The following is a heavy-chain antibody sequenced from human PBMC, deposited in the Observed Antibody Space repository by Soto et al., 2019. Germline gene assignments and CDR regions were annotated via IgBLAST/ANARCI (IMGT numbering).Heavy chain of an antibody. CDR3: AHRGGLLWFGEGHFDWFDP. CDR1: GFSLSTSGVG. CDR2: IYWDDDK. Sequence: SGPTLVKPTQTLTLTCTFSGFSLSTSGVGVGWIRQPPGKALEWLALIYWDDDKRYSPSLKSRLTITKDTSKNQVVLTMTNMDPVDTATYYCAHRGGLLWFGEGHFDWFDPWGQGTLVTVSS. D-gene: IGHD3-10*01. J-gene: IGHJ5*02. V-gene: IGHV2-5*02.